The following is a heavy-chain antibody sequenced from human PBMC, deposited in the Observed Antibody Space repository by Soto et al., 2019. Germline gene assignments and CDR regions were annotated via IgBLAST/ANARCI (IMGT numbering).Heavy chain of an antibody. V-gene: IGHV4-59*01. J-gene: IGHJ4*02. CDR2: IYYSGST. CDR1: GGSINTYY. Sequence: QVKLQESGPGLVKPSETLSLTCTVSGGSINTYYWSWIRQPPGKGLEWIGNIYYSGSTNYNPSLKSRVTISVDTSKKQFSLKLSSVTAADTAVYYCARVGLWDYGDYHFDYWGQGTLVTVSS. D-gene: IGHD4-17*01. CDR3: ARVGLWDYGDYHFDY.